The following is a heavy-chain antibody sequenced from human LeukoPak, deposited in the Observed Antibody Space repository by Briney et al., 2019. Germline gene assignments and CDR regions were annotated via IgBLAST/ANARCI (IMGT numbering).Heavy chain of an antibody. CDR1: GDTFTSYY. V-gene: IGHV1-46*01. CDR2: INPSGGSP. CDR3: ATSSGWYLSHAFDI. J-gene: IGHJ3*02. D-gene: IGHD6-19*01. Sequence: ASVKVSCKASGDTFTSYYMHWVRQAPGQGLEWMGVINPSGGSPSYAQKFQGRVTMTRDMSTSTVYVELSSLRSEDTAVYYCATSSGWYLSHAFDIWGQGTMVTVSS.